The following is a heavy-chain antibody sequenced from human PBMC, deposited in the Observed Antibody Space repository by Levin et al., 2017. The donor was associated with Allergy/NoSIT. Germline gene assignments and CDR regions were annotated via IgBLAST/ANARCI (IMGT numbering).Heavy chain of an antibody. CDR2: IYYSGTT. CDR3: ARGVDYDILAGYYSPYYFGY. V-gene: IGHV4-30-4*01. D-gene: IGHD3-9*01. J-gene: IGHJ4*02. CDR1: GGSISSGDYY. Sequence: SSETLSLTCTVSGGSISSGDYYWSWIRQPPGKGLEWIGYIYYSGTTYYNPSLKSRVTMSIDTSRNQFSLRLNSVTAADTAVYYCARGVDYDILAGYYSPYYFGYWGQGTLVTVSS.